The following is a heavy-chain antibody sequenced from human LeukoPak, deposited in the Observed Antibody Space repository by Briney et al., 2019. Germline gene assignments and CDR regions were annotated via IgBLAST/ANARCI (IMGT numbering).Heavy chain of an antibody. J-gene: IGHJ4*02. V-gene: IGHV3-30*02. CDR2: IRYDGSNK. CDR1: GFTFSSYA. D-gene: IGHD6-13*01. CDR3: ARVAEAAAFDS. Sequence: GGSLRLSCAASGFTFSSYAMSWVRQAPGKGLEWVAFIRYDGSNKYYADSVKGRFTISRDNAKNSLYLQMNSLKPEDTAVYYCARVAEAAAFDSWGQGTLVTVSS.